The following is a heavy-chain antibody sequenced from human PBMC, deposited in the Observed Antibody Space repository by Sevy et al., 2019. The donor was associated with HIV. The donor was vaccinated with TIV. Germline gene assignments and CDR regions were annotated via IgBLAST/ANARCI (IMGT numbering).Heavy chain of an antibody. D-gene: IGHD5-18*01. CDR3: ARGIQEYYYAMDV. CDR1: GDSISGFY. J-gene: IGHJ6*02. Sequence: SETLSLTCTVSGDSISGFYWSWIRQPPGKGLEWIGYIYYSSSTNYNPSLKSRVTISKDTSKNQFSLRLRSVTAADTAIYYCARGIQEYYYAMDVWGQGTKVTVSS. CDR2: IYYSSST. V-gene: IGHV4-59*01.